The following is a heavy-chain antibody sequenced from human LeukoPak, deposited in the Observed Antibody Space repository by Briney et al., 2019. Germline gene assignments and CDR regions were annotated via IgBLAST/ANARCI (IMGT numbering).Heavy chain of an antibody. CDR2: IYTSGST. CDR1: GGSISSYY. Sequence: SETLTLTCTVSGGSISSYYWSWIRQPAGKGLEWSGRIYTSGSTNYNPSLKSRVTMSVDTSKNQFSLKLSSVTAADTAVYYCARSLAVADSPDFDSWGQGTLVTVSS. CDR3: ARSLAVADSPDFDS. D-gene: IGHD6-13*01. V-gene: IGHV4-4*07. J-gene: IGHJ4*02.